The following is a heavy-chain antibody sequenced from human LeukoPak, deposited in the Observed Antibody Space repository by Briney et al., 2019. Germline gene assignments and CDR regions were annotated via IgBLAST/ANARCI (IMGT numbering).Heavy chain of an antibody. Sequence: GGSLRLSCAASGFIISSFWMSWVRQAPEKGLEWVANIKYDGSEKYYVDSVKGRFAISRDSAKNSLYLQMNSLRADDTAVYFCARRNAMSDWGQGTLVTVSS. CDR2: IKYDGSEK. CDR1: GFIISSFW. V-gene: IGHV3-7*03. J-gene: IGHJ4*02. CDR3: ARRNAMSD. D-gene: IGHD2-2*01.